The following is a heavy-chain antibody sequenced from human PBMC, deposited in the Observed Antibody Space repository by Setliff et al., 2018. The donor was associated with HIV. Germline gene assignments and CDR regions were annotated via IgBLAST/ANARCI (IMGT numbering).Heavy chain of an antibody. CDR2: ISPRDGIA. CDR1: GYTFTNYH. Sequence: ASVKVSCKASGYTFTNYHMHWVRQAPGQGLEWMGIISPRDGIARFTQRFQGRVTLTRDTSTTTVCMELRSLRSEDTAVYFCARDNSVWSTDFWGQGTLVTVSS. J-gene: IGHJ4*02. D-gene: IGHD6-19*01. V-gene: IGHV1-46*01. CDR3: ARDNSVWSTDF.